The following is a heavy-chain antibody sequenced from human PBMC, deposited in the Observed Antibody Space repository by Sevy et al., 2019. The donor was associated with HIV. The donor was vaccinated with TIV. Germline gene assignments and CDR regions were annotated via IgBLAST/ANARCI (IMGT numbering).Heavy chain of an antibody. CDR1: GFTFDDYA. J-gene: IGHJ6*02. CDR3: AKDKAEGWGYCRSTSCPYGMDV. D-gene: IGHD2-2*01. CDR2: ISWNSGSI. V-gene: IGHV3-9*01. Sequence: GGSLRLSCAASGFTFDDYAMHWVRQAPGKGLEWVSGISWNSGSIGYADSEKGRFTISRDNAKNSLYLQMNSLRAEDTAWYYCAKDKAEGWGYCRSTSCPYGMDVWGQGTTVTVSS.